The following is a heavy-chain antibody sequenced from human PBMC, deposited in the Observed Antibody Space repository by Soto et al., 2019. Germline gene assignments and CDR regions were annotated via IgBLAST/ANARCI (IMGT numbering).Heavy chain of an antibody. D-gene: IGHD2-15*01. Sequence: GGSLRLSCAASGFTFSSYAMHWVRQAPGKGLEWVAVISYDGSNKYYADSVKGRFTISRDNSKNTLYLQMNSLRAEDTAVYYCARDQGRSGDYEKSAFDYWGQGTLVTVSS. CDR3: ARDQGRSGDYEKSAFDY. CDR2: ISYDGSNK. J-gene: IGHJ4*02. CDR1: GFTFSSYA. V-gene: IGHV3-30-3*01.